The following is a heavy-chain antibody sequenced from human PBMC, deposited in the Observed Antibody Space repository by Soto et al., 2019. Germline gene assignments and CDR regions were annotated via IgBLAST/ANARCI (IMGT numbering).Heavy chain of an antibody. V-gene: IGHV4-31*03. D-gene: IGHD3-3*01. CDR2: IYSTGST. CDR3: AGITTFGVVNYGLDV. CDR1: GVSVSGGVSY. J-gene: IGHJ6*02. Sequence: KTSETLSLTCTVSGVSVSGGVSYWGWFRQHSGKGLEWMGYIYSTGSTYYNPSLQSRVSISSDTSQNQFSLKLLSVTAADTAVYYCAGITTFGVVNYGLDVWGQGTKVTVSS.